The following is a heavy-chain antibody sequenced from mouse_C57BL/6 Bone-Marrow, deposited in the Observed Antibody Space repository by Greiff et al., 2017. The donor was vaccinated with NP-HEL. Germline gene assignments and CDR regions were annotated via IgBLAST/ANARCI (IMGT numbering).Heavy chain of an antibody. Sequence: QVQLQQSGAELARPGASVKLSCKASGYTFTSYGISWVKQRTGQGLEWIGEIYPRSGNTYYNEKFKGKATLTADKSSSTAYMELRSLTSEDSAVYFCARKEYYYVGAGFAYWGQGTLVTVSA. J-gene: IGHJ3*01. V-gene: IGHV1-81*01. CDR1: GYTFTSYG. D-gene: IGHD1-1*01. CDR2: IYPRSGNT. CDR3: ARKEYYYVGAGFAY.